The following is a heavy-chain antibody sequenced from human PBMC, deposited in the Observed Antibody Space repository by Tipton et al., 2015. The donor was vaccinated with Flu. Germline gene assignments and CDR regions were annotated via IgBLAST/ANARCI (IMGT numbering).Heavy chain of an antibody. V-gene: IGHV3-30-3*01. D-gene: IGHD4/OR15-4a*01. CDR2: ISYDGSNK. CDR3: ARAPYGAYGSYFDY. CDR1: GFTFSSYA. J-gene: IGHJ4*02. Sequence: RSLRLSCAASGFTFSSYAMHWVRQAPGKGLEWVALISYDGSNKYYADSVKGRFTISRENSKNTLYLQMNSLRDEDTAVYYCARAPYGAYGSYFDYWGQGTLVTVSS.